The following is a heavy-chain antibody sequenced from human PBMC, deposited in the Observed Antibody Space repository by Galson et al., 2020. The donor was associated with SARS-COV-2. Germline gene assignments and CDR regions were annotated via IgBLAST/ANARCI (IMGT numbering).Heavy chain of an antibody. J-gene: IGHJ4*02. Sequence: TGQSLRLSCAPSGFTFSSYAMYWVRQAAGKGREWVAVISNDGNNRYYTDSVKGRFTISRDNSKNTLFLQMNRLRVEDTAVYYCARGPRFGELLSPFDAWGQGTLVTVSS. V-gene: IGHV3-30-3*01. D-gene: IGHD3-10*01. CDR1: GFTFSSYA. CDR2: ISNDGNNR. CDR3: ARGPRFGELLSPFDA.